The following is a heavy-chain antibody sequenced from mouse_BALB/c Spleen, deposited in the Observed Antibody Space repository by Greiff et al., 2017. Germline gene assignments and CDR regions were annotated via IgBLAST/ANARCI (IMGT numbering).Heavy chain of an antibody. CDR2: ISTYYGNT. V-gene: IGHV1S137*01. CDR3: ARGGLGWFAY. CDR1: GYTFTDYV. Sequence: QVQLQQSGPELVRPGVSVKISCKGSGYTFTDYVMHWVKQSHAKSLEWIGVISTYYGNTNYNQKFKGKATLTVDKSSSTAYMELPRLTSEDSAICYSARGGLGWFAYWGQGTLVTVSA. J-gene: IGHJ3*01. D-gene: IGHD4-1*01.